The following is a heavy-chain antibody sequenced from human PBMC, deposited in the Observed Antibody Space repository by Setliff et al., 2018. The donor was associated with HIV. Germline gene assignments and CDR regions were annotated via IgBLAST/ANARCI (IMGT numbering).Heavy chain of an antibody. D-gene: IGHD6-19*01. Sequence: SETLSLTCTVSGGSISSGSYYWSWIRQPAGKGLEWIGRIYTSGSTNYNPSLKSRVTISVDTSKNQFSLKLSSVTAADTAVYYCAAGIAVAGTDYDWRSYYFDYWGQGSLVTVSS. CDR1: GGSISSGSYY. V-gene: IGHV4-61*02. J-gene: IGHJ4*02. CDR3: AAGIAVAGTDYDWRSYYFDY. CDR2: IYTSGST.